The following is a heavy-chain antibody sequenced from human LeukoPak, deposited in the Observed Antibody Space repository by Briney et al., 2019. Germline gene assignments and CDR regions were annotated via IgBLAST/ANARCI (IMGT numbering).Heavy chain of an antibody. D-gene: IGHD3-22*01. CDR2: ISSSGSTI. Sequence: GGSLRLSCAASGFTFSDYYMSWIRQAPGKGLEWVSYISSSGSTIYYADSVKGRFTISRDNSKNSLYLQMNSLRAEDTAVYYCARGRMLYYYDSSGYPFDYWGQGSLVTVSS. V-gene: IGHV3-11*04. CDR3: ARGRMLYYYDSSGYPFDY. CDR1: GFTFSDYY. J-gene: IGHJ4*02.